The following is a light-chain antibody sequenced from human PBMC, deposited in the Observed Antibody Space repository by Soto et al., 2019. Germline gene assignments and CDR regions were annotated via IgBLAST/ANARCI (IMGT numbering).Light chain of an antibody. J-gene: IGKJ1*01. CDR2: AAS. Sequence: DIQMTQSPSSLSASVGDRVTLTCRASQSISSHLNWYQQKPGRAPKLLIYAASSFQSGVPSRFSGSGSGTDFSLTISSLQPEDFATYYCQQSYSTPWTFGQGTKVDIK. CDR1: QSISSH. V-gene: IGKV1-39*01. CDR3: QQSYSTPWT.